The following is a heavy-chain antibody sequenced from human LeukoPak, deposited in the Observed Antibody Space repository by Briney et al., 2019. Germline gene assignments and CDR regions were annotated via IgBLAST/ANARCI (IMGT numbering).Heavy chain of an antibody. CDR1: GGSISSYY. Sequence: SETLSPTCTVSGGSISSYYWSWIRQPPGKGLEWIGYIYYSGSTNYNPSLKSRVTISVDTSKNQFSLKLSSVTAADTAVYYCAKEVLAAGRWFDPWGQGTLVTVSS. D-gene: IGHD2-2*01. CDR3: AKEVLAAGRWFDP. V-gene: IGHV4-59*08. J-gene: IGHJ5*02. CDR2: IYYSGST.